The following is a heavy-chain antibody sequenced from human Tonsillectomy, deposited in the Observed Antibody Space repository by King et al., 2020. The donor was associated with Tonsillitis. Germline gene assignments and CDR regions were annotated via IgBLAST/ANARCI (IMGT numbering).Heavy chain of an antibody. J-gene: IGHJ3*02. CDR1: GFAVRSYG. CDR2: ISEDGSGT. D-gene: IGHD3-22*01. CDR3: AESSIIVGQDAFDI. Sequence: VQLVESGGGVVLPGKSLRLSCAASGFAVRSYGIHWVRQAPGKGLEWVAVISEDGSGTYYADSGKGRFTISRENSRTTLYFQMNSRSAEDKAGYYLAESSIIVGQDAFDIWGQGTMVTVSS. V-gene: IGHV3-30*18.